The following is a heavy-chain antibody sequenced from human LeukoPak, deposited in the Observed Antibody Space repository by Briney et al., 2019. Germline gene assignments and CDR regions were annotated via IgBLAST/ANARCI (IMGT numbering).Heavy chain of an antibody. Sequence: SETLSLTCTVSGGSISSDDYSWSWIRQPPGKGVEWIGHIFYSGSTYYNPSLRSRLTISVDTSKNQFSQKLSSVTAADTAVYYCARDFAEGDYGKFDYWGQGTLVTVSS. V-gene: IGHV4-30-4*08. D-gene: IGHD4/OR15-4a*01. CDR2: IFYSGST. J-gene: IGHJ4*02. CDR1: GGSISSDDYS. CDR3: ARDFAEGDYGKFDY.